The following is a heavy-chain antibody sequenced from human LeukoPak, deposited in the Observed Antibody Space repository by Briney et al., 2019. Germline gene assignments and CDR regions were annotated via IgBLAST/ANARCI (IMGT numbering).Heavy chain of an antibody. Sequence: GGSLRLSCAGSGFNFGDYWMTWVRLAPGKGLQWVGNIKEDGSERYYVDSVEGRFNISRDNAKNSVYLQMDSLRVEDTGVYFCSRASGNKLLRYWGQGTRVTVSS. J-gene: IGHJ4*02. V-gene: IGHV3-7*04. CDR2: IKEDGSER. D-gene: IGHD2-21*02. CDR3: SRASGNKLLRY. CDR1: GFNFGDYW.